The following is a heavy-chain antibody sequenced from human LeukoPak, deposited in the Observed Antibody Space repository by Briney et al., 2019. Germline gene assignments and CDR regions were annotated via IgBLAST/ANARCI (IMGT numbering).Heavy chain of an antibody. CDR3: ARVIAAAGTKGLYYYYYYYMDV. V-gene: IGHV4-59*01. CDR1: GGSISSYY. J-gene: IGHJ6*03. CDR2: IDYSGST. Sequence: SETLSLTCTVSGGSISSYYWSWIRQPPGKGLEWIGYIDYSGSTNYNPSLKSRVTISVDTSKNQFSLKLSSVTAADTAVYYCARVIAAAGTKGLYYYYYYYMDVWGKGTTVTVSS. D-gene: IGHD6-13*01.